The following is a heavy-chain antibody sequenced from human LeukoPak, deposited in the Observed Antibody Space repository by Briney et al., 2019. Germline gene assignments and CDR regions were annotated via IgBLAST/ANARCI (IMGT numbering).Heavy chain of an antibody. CDR3: ARDRSLYYYDTSGYYGLDY. CDR1: GYTFTSYD. D-gene: IGHD3-22*01. J-gene: IGHJ4*02. Sequence: GASVKVSCKASGYTFTSYDINWVRQATGQGLEWMGWMNPNSGNTGYAQKFQGRVTMTRDTSTSTVYMELSRLTSEDTAVYYCARDRSLYYYDTSGYYGLDYWGQGTLVTVSS. V-gene: IGHV1-8*01. CDR2: MNPNSGNT.